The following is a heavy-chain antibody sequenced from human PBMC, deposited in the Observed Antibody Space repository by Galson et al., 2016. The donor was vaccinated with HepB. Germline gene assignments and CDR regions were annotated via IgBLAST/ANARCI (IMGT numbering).Heavy chain of an antibody. CDR3: TRDDSHTPADHYFDY. CDR1: GFMFGDYA. CDR2: IRSSTFGGTT. D-gene: IGHD6-25*01. Sequence: SLRLSCAASGFMFGDYAMNWVRQAPGKGLEWVGFIRSSTFGGTTEYAASVKGRFTISRDDSKSSAYLQMNSLKTEDTALYYCTRDDSHTPADHYFDYWGQGTLVTVSS. J-gene: IGHJ4*02. V-gene: IGHV3-49*04.